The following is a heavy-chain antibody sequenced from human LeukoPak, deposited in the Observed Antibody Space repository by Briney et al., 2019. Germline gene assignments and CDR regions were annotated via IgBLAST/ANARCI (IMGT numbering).Heavy chain of an antibody. CDR1: GFTFSSYS. V-gene: IGHV3-21*01. J-gene: IGHJ4*02. Sequence: GGSLRLSCAASGFTFSSYSMNWVRQAPGKGLEWVSSISSSSSYIYYADSVKGRFTISRDNAKNSLYLQMNSLRAEDTAVYYCARGRLHYYGSGSYYPFDYWGQGTLVTVSS. CDR3: ARGRLHYYGSGSYYPFDY. CDR2: ISSSSSYI. D-gene: IGHD3-10*01.